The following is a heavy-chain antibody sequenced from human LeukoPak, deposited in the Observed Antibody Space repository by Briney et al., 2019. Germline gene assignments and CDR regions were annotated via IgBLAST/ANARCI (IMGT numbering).Heavy chain of an antibody. D-gene: IGHD4-17*01. V-gene: IGHV4-34*01. CDR3: ARWAKTTASDYYYYMDV. CDR1: GGSFSGYY. CDR2: INHSGST. Sequence: SETPSLTCAVYGGSFSGYYWSWIRQPPGKGLEWIGEINHSGSTNYNPSLKSRVTISVDTSKNQFSLKLSSVTAADTAVYYCARWAKTTASDYYYYMDVWGKGTTVTVSS. J-gene: IGHJ6*03.